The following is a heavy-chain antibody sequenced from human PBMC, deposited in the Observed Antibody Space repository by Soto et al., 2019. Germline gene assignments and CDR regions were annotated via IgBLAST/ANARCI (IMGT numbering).Heavy chain of an antibody. CDR1: GFTFSSYA. Sequence: LRLSCAASGFTFSSYAMSWVRQAPGKGLEWVSAISGSGGSTYYADSVKGRFTISRDNSKNTLYLQMNSLRAEDTAVYYCAKDFGGYYDILTGPPSDYWGQGTLVTV. J-gene: IGHJ4*02. V-gene: IGHV3-23*01. CDR2: ISGSGGST. CDR3: AKDFGGYYDILTGPPSDY. D-gene: IGHD3-9*01.